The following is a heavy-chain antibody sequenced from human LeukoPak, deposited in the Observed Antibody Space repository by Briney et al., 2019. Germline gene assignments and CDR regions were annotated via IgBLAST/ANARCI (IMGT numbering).Heavy chain of an antibody. CDR3: AKVLHYYDSSGYYQETYYFDY. D-gene: IGHD3-22*01. Sequence: GGPLRLSCAASGFTFSSYAMSGVRQAPGKGLEWVSTISGSAGGTYYADSVKGRFTISRDNSQNTLYLQMNSLRAEDTAVYYCAKVLHYYDSSGYYQETYYFDYWGQGTLVTVSS. CDR2: ISGSAGGT. CDR1: GFTFSSYA. V-gene: IGHV3-23*01. J-gene: IGHJ4*02.